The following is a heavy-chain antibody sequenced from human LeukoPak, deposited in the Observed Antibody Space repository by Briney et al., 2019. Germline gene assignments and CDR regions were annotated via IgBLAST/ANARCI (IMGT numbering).Heavy chain of an antibody. CDR1: GYIFTSYY. V-gene: IGHV1-46*01. CDR2: INPSGGST. CDR3: ARDRGSITMIASPGYYFDY. D-gene: IGHD3-22*01. Sequence: ATVKVSCKASGYIFTSYYMHWVRQAPGQGLEWMGVINPSGGSTTYAQKFQGRVTMTRDTSTSTLYMELSSLRSEDTAVYYCARDRGSITMIASPGYYFDYWGQGTLVIVSS. J-gene: IGHJ4*02.